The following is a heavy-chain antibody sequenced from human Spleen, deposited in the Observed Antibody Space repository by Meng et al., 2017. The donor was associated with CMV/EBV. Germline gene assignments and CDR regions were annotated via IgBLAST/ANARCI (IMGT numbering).Heavy chain of an antibody. CDR1: RASITSSSYY. Sequence: ESLKISCTVSRASITSSSYYWGWIRQPPGKGLEWIATIDYRGRAYYNPSLKSRVSISVDTSRSQFSLQLSSVTAADTAVYYCASSHGGNPVLYGMDLWGQGTTVTVSS. D-gene: IGHD4-23*01. V-gene: IGHV4-39*07. CDR2: IDYRGRA. J-gene: IGHJ6*02. CDR3: ASSHGGNPVLYGMDL.